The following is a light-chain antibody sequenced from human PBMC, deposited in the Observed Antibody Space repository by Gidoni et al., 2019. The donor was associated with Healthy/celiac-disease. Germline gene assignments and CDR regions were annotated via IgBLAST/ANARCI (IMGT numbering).Light chain of an antibody. CDR2: DAS. J-gene: IGKJ2*01. CDR3: QQYDNLLGT. Sequence: DIQMTQSPSSLSASVGDRATITCQASQDISNYLNWYQQKPGKAPKLLIYDASNLETGVPSRFSGSGSGTDFTFTISSLQPEDIATYYCQQYDNLLGTFGQGTKLEIK. V-gene: IGKV1-33*01. CDR1: QDISNY.